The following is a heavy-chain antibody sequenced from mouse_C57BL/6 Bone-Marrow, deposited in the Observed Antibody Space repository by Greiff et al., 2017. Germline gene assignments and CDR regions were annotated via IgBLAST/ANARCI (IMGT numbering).Heavy chain of an antibody. J-gene: IGHJ4*01. CDR1: GFTFSDFY. CDR3: DRGDGYSRAMGC. V-gene: IGHV7-1*01. CDR2: SRNKANDYTT. D-gene: IGHD2-3*01. Sequence: EVKVVESGGGLVQSGRSLRLSCATSGFTFSDFYMEWVRQAPGKGLEWIAASRNKANDYTTEYSASVKGRFIVSRDTSQSILYLQMNAVRAEDTAIYYGDRGDGYSRAMGCWGQGTSVTVSA.